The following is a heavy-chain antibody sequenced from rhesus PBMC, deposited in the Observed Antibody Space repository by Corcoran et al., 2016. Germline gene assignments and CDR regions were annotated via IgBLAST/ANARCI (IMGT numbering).Heavy chain of an antibody. Sequence: QVQLQQWGEGLVKPSETLSLTCAVYGGAISRNYWSWIRQPTGKGLEWFGRIRIGGTTNYNPSLKSRVTISIDTSKNQLSVRLSSVTAADTAVYYCARVGEDDYGYYGNLDYWGQGVLVTVSS. CDR3: ARVGEDDYGYYGNLDY. D-gene: IGHD3-9*01. V-gene: IGHV4-160*01. CDR1: GGAISRNY. CDR2: IRIGGTT. J-gene: IGHJ4*01.